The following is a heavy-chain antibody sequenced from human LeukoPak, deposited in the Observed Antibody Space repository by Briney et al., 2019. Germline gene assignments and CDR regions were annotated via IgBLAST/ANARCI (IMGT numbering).Heavy chain of an antibody. CDR1: GGSISSYY. J-gene: IGHJ4*02. D-gene: IGHD3-9*01. V-gene: IGHV4-59*01. CDR2: IYYSGST. Sequence: PSETLSLTCTVSGGSISSYYWSWIRQPPGKGLEWIGYIYYSGSTNYNPSLKSRVTIPVDTSKNHFSLKLRSVTAADTAVYYCARVTGYMIEDYFDYWGQGTLLTVSS. CDR3: ARVTGYMIEDYFDY.